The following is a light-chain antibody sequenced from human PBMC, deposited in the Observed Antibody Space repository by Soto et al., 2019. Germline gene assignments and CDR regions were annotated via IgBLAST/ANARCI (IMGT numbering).Light chain of an antibody. CDR1: SSNIGSNT. J-gene: IGLJ3*02. CDR3: AAWDDSLSGSWV. V-gene: IGLV1-44*01. CDR2: SNS. Sequence: QSVLTQPPSASGTPGQRVTISCSGSSSNIGSNTVTWYQQFPGTAPKLLIYSNSQRPSGVPDRFSGSKSGNSASLAISGLQSEDEADYYCAAWDDSLSGSWVFGGGTKLTVL.